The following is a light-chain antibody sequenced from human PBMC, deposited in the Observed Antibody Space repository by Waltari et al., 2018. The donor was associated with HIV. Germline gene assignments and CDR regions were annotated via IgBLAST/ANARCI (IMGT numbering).Light chain of an antibody. J-gene: IGLJ3*02. V-gene: IGLV2-23*02. CDR3: CSYAGSSTLL. Sequence: QSALTQPASVSGSPGQSLTISCPGASSAVGGSKYVSWYQHHPGKAPKLMIYDVSERPSGVSNRFSGSKSGNTASLTISGLQAEDEADYYCCSYAGSSTLLFGGGTKVTVL. CDR2: DVS. CDR1: SSAVGGSKY.